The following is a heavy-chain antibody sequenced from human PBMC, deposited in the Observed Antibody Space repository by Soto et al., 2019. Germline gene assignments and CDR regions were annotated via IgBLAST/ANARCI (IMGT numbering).Heavy chain of an antibody. D-gene: IGHD1-1*01. CDR1: GFTFSSYG. Sequence: QVQLVESGGGVVQPGRSLRLSCAASGFTFSSYGMHWVRKAPGKGLEWVAVIWYDGSNKYYADSVKGRFTISRDNSKNTLYLQMNSLRAEDTAVYYCARGGSTQTPYFDYWGQGTLVTVSS. J-gene: IGHJ4*02. V-gene: IGHV3-33*01. CDR3: ARGGSTQTPYFDY. CDR2: IWYDGSNK.